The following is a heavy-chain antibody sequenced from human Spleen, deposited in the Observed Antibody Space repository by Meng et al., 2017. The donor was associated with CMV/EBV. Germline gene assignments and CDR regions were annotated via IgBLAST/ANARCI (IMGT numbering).Heavy chain of an antibody. D-gene: IGHD3-10*01. CDR3: ARGGSGSLRFDP. V-gene: IGHV4-4*02. CDR1: GGSMGSSNW. CDR2: IYHSGNT. J-gene: IGHJ5*02. Sequence: CAVSGGSMGSSNWWSWVRQPPGKGLEWIGEIYHSGNTNYNPSLKSRVTISVDKSKHQFSLTLSSVTAADTAVYYCARGGSGSLRFDPWGQGTLVTVSS.